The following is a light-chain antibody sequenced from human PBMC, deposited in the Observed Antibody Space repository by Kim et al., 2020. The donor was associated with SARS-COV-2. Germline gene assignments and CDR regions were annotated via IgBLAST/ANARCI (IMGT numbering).Light chain of an antibody. V-gene: IGLV6-57*04. CDR1: SGSIASNY. CDR3: QSYDSRHPWV. J-gene: IGLJ3*02. Sequence: NFMLTQPHSVSESPGKTVTISCTRSSGSIASNYVQWYQQRPGSAPTTVIYEDNQRPSGVPDRFSGSIDSSSNSASLTVSGLKTEDEADYYGQSYDSRHPWVFGGGTQLTVL. CDR2: EDN.